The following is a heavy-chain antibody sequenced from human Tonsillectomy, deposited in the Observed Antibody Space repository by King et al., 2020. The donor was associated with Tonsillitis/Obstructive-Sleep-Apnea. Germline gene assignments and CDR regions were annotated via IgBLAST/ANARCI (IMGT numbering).Heavy chain of an antibody. D-gene: IGHD3-22*01. CDR1: GDSVSSNSAA. CDR2: TYYRSKWYN. Sequence: VQLQQSGPGLVKPSQTLSLTCAISGDSVSSNSAAWNWIRQSPSRGLEWLGRTYYRSKWYNDYAVSVKSRITINPDTSKNQFSLQLNSVTPEDTAVYYCARDCTGYYYDSSGYYYSSGAFDIWGQGTMVTVS. J-gene: IGHJ3*02. CDR3: ARDCTGYYYDSSGYYYSSGAFDI. V-gene: IGHV6-1*01.